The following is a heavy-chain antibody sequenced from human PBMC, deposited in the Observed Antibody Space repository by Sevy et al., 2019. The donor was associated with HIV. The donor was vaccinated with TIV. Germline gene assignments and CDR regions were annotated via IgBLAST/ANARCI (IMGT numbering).Heavy chain of an antibody. CDR1: GGSISSYY. D-gene: IGHD5-12*01. CDR3: ARATSRDGYNLNWFDH. CDR2: IYYSGST. V-gene: IGHV4-59*01. Sequence: SETLSLTCTVSGGSISSYYWSWIRQPPGKGLEWIGYIYYSGSTNYNPSLKSRVTISVDTSKNQFSLKLSSVSAADTAVYYRARATSRDGYNLNWFDHWGQGTLVTVSS. J-gene: IGHJ5*02.